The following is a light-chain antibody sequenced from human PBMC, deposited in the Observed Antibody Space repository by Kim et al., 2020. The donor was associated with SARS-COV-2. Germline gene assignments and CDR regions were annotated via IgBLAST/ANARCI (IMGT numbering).Light chain of an antibody. CDR3: QQCRSWPLT. CDR1: QSVTGP. V-gene: IGKV3-11*01. CDR2: DTS. J-gene: IGKJ4*01. Sequence: PGERAPLPCRSSQSVTGPLSWYQQRPGQAPRLLIYDTSTRATGIPARFSGSGSGTDFTLTIRSLEPEDFAVYYCQQCRSWPLTFGGGTKVDIK.